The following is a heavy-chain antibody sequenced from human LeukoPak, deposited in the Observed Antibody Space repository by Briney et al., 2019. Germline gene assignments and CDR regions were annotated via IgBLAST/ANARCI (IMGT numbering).Heavy chain of an antibody. V-gene: IGHV3-23*01. CDR3: ANFASWYWFDP. CDR2: ISGSGGST. J-gene: IGHJ5*02. CDR1: GFTFSSYG. D-gene: IGHD2-15*01. Sequence: GGSLRLSCAASGFTFSSYGISWVRQAPGKGLEWVSAISGSGGSTYYADSVKGRFTISRDNSKNTLYLQMNSLRAEDTAVYYCANFASWYWFDPWGQGTLVTVSS.